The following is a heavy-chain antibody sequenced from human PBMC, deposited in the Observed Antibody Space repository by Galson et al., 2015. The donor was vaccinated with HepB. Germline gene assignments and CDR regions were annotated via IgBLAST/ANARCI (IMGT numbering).Heavy chain of an antibody. CDR3: AKDVSSSSVWYFDL. CDR2: INDGGSTT. J-gene: IGHJ2*01. V-gene: IGHV3-23*01. Sequence: SLRLSCAASGFTFSRYAMSWVRQAPGKGLEWVSTINDGGSTTHYVDSVRGRFTISRDKSKNTLYLQMNSLRAEDTAVYYCAKDVSSSSVWYFDLWGRGTLVTVSS. CDR1: GFTFSRYA. D-gene: IGHD6-6*01.